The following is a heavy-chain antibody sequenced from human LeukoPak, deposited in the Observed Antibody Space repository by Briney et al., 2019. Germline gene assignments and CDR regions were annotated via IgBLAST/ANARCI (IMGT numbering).Heavy chain of an antibody. CDR2: IYYSGST. CDR1: GGSISSYY. CDR3: ARFSDYGGNLFLGY. J-gene: IGHJ4*02. V-gene: IGHV4-59*01. Sequence: SETLSLTCTVSGGSISSYYWSWIRQPPGKGLEWIGYIYYSGSTNYNPSLKSRVTISVDTSKNQFSLKLSSVTAADTAVYYCARFSDYGGNLFLGYWGQGALVTVSS. D-gene: IGHD4-23*01.